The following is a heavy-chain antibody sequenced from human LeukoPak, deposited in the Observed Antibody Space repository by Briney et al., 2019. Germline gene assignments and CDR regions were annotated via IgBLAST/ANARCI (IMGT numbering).Heavy chain of an antibody. CDR2: INSDGSNT. V-gene: IGHV3-74*01. CDR3: ARGGGDHAFDI. CDR1: GFTFSSYW. J-gene: IGHJ3*02. D-gene: IGHD3-16*01. Sequence: GGSLRVSCAAAGFTFSSYWMHWVRQAPGKGLVWVSRINSDGSNTIYADSVKGRFTVSRDNAKSTLYLQLSRLRAEDTAVYYCARGGGDHAFDIWGQGTMVTVSS.